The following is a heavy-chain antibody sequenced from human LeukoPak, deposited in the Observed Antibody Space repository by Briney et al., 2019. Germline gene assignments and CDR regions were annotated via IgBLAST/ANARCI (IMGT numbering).Heavy chain of an antibody. V-gene: IGHV3-48*03. CDR3: ATSRGSWPDYFDY. J-gene: IGHJ4*02. D-gene: IGHD6-13*01. CDR1: GFTFSSYE. CDR2: ISSSCSTI. Sequence: PGGSLRLSCAASGFTFSSYEMNWVREAPGKGLEWVSYISSSCSTIYYADSVKGRFAISRDNAKNSLYLQMNSLRAEDTAVYYCATSRGSWPDYFDYWGQGTLVTVSS.